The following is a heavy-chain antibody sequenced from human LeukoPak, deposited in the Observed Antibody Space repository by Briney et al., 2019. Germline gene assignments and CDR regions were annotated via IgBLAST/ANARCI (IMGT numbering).Heavy chain of an antibody. CDR1: GGSISSTSYY. D-gene: IGHD4/OR15-4a*01. CDR2: IYYSGST. Sequence: SETLSLTCTVSGGSISSTSYYWGRIRQPPGKGLEWIGNIYYSGSTYYNPSLKSRITISVDTSKNQVSLKLSSVAVADTAVYYCARLWYGGNVDYWGQGTLVTVSS. J-gene: IGHJ4*02. V-gene: IGHV4-39*01. CDR3: ARLWYGGNVDY.